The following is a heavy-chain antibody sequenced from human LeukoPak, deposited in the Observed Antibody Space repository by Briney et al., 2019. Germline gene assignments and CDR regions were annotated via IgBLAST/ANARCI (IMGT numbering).Heavy chain of an antibody. V-gene: IGHV4-31*03. D-gene: IGHD6-19*01. CDR3: ARGTAYSSGWHG. Sequence: SQTLSLTCTVSGGSISSGGYYWTWIRQHPGKGLEWIGYVFYSGSTNYNPSLKSRVTISVDTSKNQFSLKLSSVTAADTAVYYCARGTAYSSGWHGWGQGTLVTVSS. CDR1: GGSISSGGYY. J-gene: IGHJ4*02. CDR2: VFYSGST.